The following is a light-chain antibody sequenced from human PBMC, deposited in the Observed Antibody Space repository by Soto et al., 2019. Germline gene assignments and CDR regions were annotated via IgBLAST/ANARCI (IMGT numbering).Light chain of an antibody. V-gene: IGKV3-11*01. CDR2: DAS. CDR3: QQRSNWPPIT. CDR1: QRISTY. Sequence: ETVLTQSPATLSLSPGETATLSCRASQRISTYLAWYQHKPGQAPRLLIYDASNRATGIPARFSGSGSGTDFTLTISSLEPEDFAVYYCQQRSNWPPITFGQGTRLEIK. J-gene: IGKJ5*01.